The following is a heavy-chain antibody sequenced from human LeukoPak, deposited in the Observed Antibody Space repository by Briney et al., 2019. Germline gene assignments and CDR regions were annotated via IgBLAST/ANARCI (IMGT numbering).Heavy chain of an antibody. CDR1: GFTFSSYA. CDR3: ARDDSSGYYYVGDY. D-gene: IGHD3-22*01. CDR2: IKQDGSEK. Sequence: GRSLRLSCAASGFTFSSYAMHWVRQAPGKGLEWVANIKQDGSEKYYVDSVKGRFTISRDNAKNSLYLQMNSLRAEDTAVYYCARDDSSGYYYVGDYWGQGTLVTVSS. J-gene: IGHJ4*02. V-gene: IGHV3-7*01.